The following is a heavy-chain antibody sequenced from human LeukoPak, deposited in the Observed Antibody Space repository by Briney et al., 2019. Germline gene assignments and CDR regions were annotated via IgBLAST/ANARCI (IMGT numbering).Heavy chain of an antibody. D-gene: IGHD3-3*01. CDR1: GYTFTSYD. J-gene: IGHJ3*02. CDR3: ARTSTIFGVVISDNDAFDI. V-gene: IGHV1-8*01. CDR2: MNPNSGNT. Sequence: ASVKVSCKASGYTFTSYDINWVRQATGQGLEWMGWMNPNSGNTGYAQKFQGRVTMTRNTSISTAYMELSRLRSDDTAVYYCARTSTIFGVVISDNDAFDIWGQGTMVTVSS.